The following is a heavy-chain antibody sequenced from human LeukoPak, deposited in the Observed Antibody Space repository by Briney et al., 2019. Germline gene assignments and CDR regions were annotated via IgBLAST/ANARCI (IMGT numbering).Heavy chain of an antibody. CDR3: AREGLPVAGYYFDR. J-gene: IGHJ4*02. V-gene: IGHV3-30*03. CDR1: GFTFSSYG. Sequence: GGSLRLSCAGSGFTFSSYGIHWVRQAPGKGLDWVAVISNGGSTTYYADSVKGRFTISRDNSKSTLYLQMNSLRADDTAVYYCAREGLPVAGYYFDRWGQGILVTVSS. D-gene: IGHD6-19*01. CDR2: ISNGGSTT.